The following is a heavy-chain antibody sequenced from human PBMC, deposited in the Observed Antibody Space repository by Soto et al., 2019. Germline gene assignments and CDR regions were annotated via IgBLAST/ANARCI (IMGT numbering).Heavy chain of an antibody. CDR3: VRAPYNGYDLPYYVAY. Sequence: SETLSLTCTVSGGPISSSSYYWGWIRQPPGKRLEWIGSIYYSGSTYYNPSLKSRVTISVDTSNNQFSLKLTSVTFADTVVYFFVRAPYNGYDLPYYVAYWGYGTTVTVSS. CDR2: IYYSGST. CDR1: GGPISSSSYY. D-gene: IGHD5-12*01. J-gene: IGHJ4*01. V-gene: IGHV4-39*01.